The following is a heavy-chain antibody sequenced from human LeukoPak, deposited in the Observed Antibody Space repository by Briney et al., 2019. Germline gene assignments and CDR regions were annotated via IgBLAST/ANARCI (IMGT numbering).Heavy chain of an antibody. Sequence: GSLRLSFAGSWFSFCCHLMSWVRPGSGEGLGWVANIERDGSETYYVDSVKGRFTISRDNSKNTLYLQMNSLRAEDTAVYYCAKDESPRIAADNYWGQGTLVTVSS. J-gene: IGHJ4*02. CDR1: WFSFCCHL. V-gene: IGHV3-7*03. D-gene: IGHD6-25*01. CDR2: IERDGSET. CDR3: AKDESPRIAADNY.